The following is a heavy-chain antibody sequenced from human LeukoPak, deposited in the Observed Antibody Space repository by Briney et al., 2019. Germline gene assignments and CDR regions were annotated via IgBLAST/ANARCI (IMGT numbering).Heavy chain of an antibody. CDR2: ISYDGSNK. CDR1: GFTFSSYA. D-gene: IGHD1-26*01. V-gene: IGHV3-30-3*01. J-gene: IGHJ4*02. Sequence: GRSLRLSCAASGFTFSSYAMHWVRQAPGKGLEWVAVISYDGSNKYYADSVKGRFTISRDNSKNTLYLQMNSLRAEDTAVYYCVRAEGAYLIDYWGQGTLVTVSS. CDR3: VRAEGAYLIDY.